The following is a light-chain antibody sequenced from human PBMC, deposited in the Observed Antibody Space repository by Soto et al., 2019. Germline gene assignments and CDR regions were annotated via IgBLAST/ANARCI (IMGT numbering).Light chain of an antibody. CDR1: SSNIGGNA. J-gene: IGLJ1*01. CDR2: SNN. V-gene: IGLV1-44*01. CDR3: AAWDDSLSGYV. Sequence: QSVLTQPLSASGTPGQRVTISCSGSSSNIGGNAVNWYQQLPGTTPKLLIYSNNQRPSGVPDRFSGSKSGTSASLAISGLQSEDEADYYCAAWDDSLSGYVFGTGTKLTVL.